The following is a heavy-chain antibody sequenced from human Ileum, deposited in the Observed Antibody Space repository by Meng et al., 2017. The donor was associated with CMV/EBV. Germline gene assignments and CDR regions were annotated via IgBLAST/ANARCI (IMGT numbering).Heavy chain of an antibody. CDR2: IYTGGPT. J-gene: IGHJ4*02. CDR3: ARGQTVRGFEY. Sequence: LRGSGPGLVKPSETLSLTCTVSSASISPYYWNWIRQPAGKGLEWIGRIYTGGPTDYNPSLKSRVTMSVDTSKNQFFLNLSSVTAADTAVYYCARGQTVRGFEYWGLGILVTVSS. V-gene: IGHV4-4*07. D-gene: IGHD3-10*01. CDR1: SASISPYY.